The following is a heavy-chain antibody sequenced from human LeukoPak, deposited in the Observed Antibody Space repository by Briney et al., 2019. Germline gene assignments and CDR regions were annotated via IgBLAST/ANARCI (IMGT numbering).Heavy chain of an antibody. Sequence: SDTLSLTCAVYGGSFSGYYWSWIRQPPGKGLEWMGEIYHSGNTNYNPSLKSRVTISVDTSKNQFSLKLSSVTAADTAVYYCARGPYDSSRDWGQGTLVTVSS. CDR1: GGSFSGYY. V-gene: IGHV4-34*01. J-gene: IGHJ4*02. CDR3: ARGPYDSSRD. D-gene: IGHD3-22*01. CDR2: IYHSGNT.